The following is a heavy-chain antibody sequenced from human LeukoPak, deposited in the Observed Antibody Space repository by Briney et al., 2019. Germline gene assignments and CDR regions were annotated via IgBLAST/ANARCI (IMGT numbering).Heavy chain of an antibody. CDR3: VRDFPENWQLVPLLDY. CDR1: GGSISSGSYY. J-gene: IGHJ4*02. D-gene: IGHD6-6*01. CDR2: IYTSGST. Sequence: PSETLSLTCTVSGGSISSGSYYWSWIRQPAGKGLEWIGRIYTSGSTNYNPSLKSRVTISVDTSKNQFSLKLSSVTAADTAVYYCVRDFPENWQLVPLLDYWGQGTLVTVSS. V-gene: IGHV4-61*02.